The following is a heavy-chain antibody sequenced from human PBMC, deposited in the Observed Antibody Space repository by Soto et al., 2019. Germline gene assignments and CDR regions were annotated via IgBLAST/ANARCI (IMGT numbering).Heavy chain of an antibody. D-gene: IGHD1-1*01. J-gene: IGHJ5*02. CDR2: IDASDSHT. CDR1: GYIFANYF. Sequence: EVQLVQSGAEVKKSGESLRISCKGSGYIFANYFISWVRQMPGKGLEWMGRIDASDSHTIYSPSFQGHVTISADQSISTAYLQWSSLKASDTAIYYGARHEPLVDWSPPRDRFDPWGHGALVTVSS. V-gene: IGHV5-10-1*03. CDR3: ARHEPLVDWSPPRDRFDP.